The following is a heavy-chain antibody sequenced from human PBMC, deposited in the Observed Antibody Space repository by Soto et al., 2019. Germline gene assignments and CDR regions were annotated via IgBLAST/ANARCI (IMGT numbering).Heavy chain of an antibody. CDR3: ARGRGPSYGFDY. J-gene: IGHJ4*02. Sequence: QLQLQESGSGLVKPSQTLSLTCVVSGGSIRSGGYSWSWIRQSPGKGLEWIGYIYHSGSTYYNPSLKSRVTISVDRSKNHFYLNLSSVTAADTAVYYCARGRGPSYGFDYWGQGTLVTVSS. D-gene: IGHD5-18*01. CDR1: GGSIRSGGYS. V-gene: IGHV4-30-2*06. CDR2: IYHSGST.